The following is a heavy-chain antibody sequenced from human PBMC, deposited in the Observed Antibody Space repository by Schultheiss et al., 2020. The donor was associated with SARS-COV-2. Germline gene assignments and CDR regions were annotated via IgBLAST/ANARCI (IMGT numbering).Heavy chain of an antibody. CDR1: GFTFSSYS. J-gene: IGHJ4*02. D-gene: IGHD6-19*01. V-gene: IGHV3-21*01. CDR3: AREAQWLPQGLDY. CDR2: ISSSSSYI. Sequence: GGSLRLSCAASGFTFSSYSMNWVRQAPGKGLEWVSSISSSSSYIYYADSVKGRFTISRDNAKNSLYLQMNSLRAEDTAVYYCAREAQWLPQGLDYWGQGTLVTVSS.